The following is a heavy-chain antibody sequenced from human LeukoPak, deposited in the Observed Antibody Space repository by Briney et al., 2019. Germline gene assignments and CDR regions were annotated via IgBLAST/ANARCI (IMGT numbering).Heavy chain of an antibody. CDR2: ISAYNGNT. J-gene: IGHJ4*02. Sequence: GASVRVSCKATGYTFTTYYIHWVRQAPGQGLEWMGWISAYNGNTNYAQKLQGRVTMTTDTSTSTAYMELRSLRSDDTAVYYCARAPHYWGQGTLVTVSS. CDR1: GYTFTTYY. V-gene: IGHV1-18*04. CDR3: ARAPHY.